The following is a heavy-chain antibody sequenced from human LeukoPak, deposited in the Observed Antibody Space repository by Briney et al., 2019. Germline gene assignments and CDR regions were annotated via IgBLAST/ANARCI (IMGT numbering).Heavy chain of an antibody. Sequence: SETLSLTCTVSGGSISSYYWSWIRQPPGKGLEWIGYIYYSGSTNYNPSLKSRVIISVDTSKNQFSLTLTSVTTADTAVYYCARDAPPSSFDIWGQGTMVTVSS. CDR2: IYYSGST. CDR3: ARDAPPSSFDI. J-gene: IGHJ3*02. V-gene: IGHV4-59*01. CDR1: GGSISSYY.